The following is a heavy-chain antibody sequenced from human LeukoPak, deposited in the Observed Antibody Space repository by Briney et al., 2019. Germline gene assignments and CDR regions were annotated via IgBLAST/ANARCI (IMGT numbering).Heavy chain of an antibody. CDR1: GFTVSSNY. Sequence: GGSLRLSCAASGFTVSSNYMSWVRQPPGKGLEWVSVIYSGGSTYYADSVKGRFTISRDNSKNTLYLQMNSLRAEDTAVYYCARVDTDYYYYGMDVWGQGTTVTVSS. J-gene: IGHJ6*02. CDR3: ARVDTDYYYYGMDV. V-gene: IGHV3-53*01. D-gene: IGHD5-18*01. CDR2: IYSGGST.